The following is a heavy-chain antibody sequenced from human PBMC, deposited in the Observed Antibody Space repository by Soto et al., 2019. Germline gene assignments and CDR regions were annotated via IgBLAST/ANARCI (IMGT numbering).Heavy chain of an antibody. V-gene: IGHV4-39*01. CDR3: ARRDIENWNQGHALGV. Sequence: SETLSLTCTVSGYSISSDSYYWCWIRQPPGKGLEWIAIIYYSGNTYYNPSLKSRVTISVDTSNNQFSLRLNYVTAADTAVYYCARRDIENWNQGHALGVWRQGTTGTVSS. CDR1: GYSISSDSYY. J-gene: IGHJ3*01. D-gene: IGHD1-1*01. CDR2: IYYSGNT.